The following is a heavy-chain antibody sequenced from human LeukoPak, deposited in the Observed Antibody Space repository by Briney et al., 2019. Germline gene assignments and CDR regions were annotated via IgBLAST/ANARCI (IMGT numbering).Heavy chain of an antibody. Sequence: PSETLSLTCAVYGGSFSGYYWSWIRQPPGKGLEWIGEINHSGSTNYNPSLKSRVTISVDTSKTQFSLKLSSVTAADTAVYYCAAGGIAARPYDYWGQGTLVTVSS. CDR1: GGSFSGYY. J-gene: IGHJ4*02. D-gene: IGHD6-6*01. V-gene: IGHV4-34*01. CDR3: AAGGIAARPYDY. CDR2: INHSGST.